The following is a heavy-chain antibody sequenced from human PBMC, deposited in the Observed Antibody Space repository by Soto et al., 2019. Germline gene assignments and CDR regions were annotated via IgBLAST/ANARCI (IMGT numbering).Heavy chain of an antibody. V-gene: IGHV4-39*01. CDR1: GGSISSSSYY. CDR3: AKGYYYDSSGYYYFDY. Sequence: QSQTLSLTCTVSGGSISSSSYYWGWIRQPPGKGLEWIGSIYYSGSTYHNPSLKSRVTISVDTSKNQFSLKLSSVTAADTAVYYCAKGYYYDSSGYYYFDYWGQGTLVTVSS. D-gene: IGHD3-22*01. J-gene: IGHJ4*02. CDR2: IYYSGST.